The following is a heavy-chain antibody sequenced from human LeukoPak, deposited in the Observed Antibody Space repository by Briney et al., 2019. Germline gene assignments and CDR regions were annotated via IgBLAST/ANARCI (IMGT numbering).Heavy chain of an antibody. J-gene: IGHJ4*02. V-gene: IGHV3-74*01. CDR3: ARDGGTAYYYFDY. CDR1: GFSSNSYW. Sequence: GGSLRLSCAASGFSSNSYWMHWARQAPGKGLVWVARINGDGSSINYADSVKGRFTISRDISKNMLYLQMSSLRVEDTAMYYCARDGGTAYYYFDYWSQGTLVTVSS. D-gene: IGHD3-9*01. CDR2: INGDGSSI.